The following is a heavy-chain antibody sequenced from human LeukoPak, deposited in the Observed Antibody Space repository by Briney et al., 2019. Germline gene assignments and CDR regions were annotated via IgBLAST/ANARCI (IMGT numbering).Heavy chain of an antibody. V-gene: IGHV1-2*02. CDR3: ARVFLTGWSGLGY. CDR2: INPNSGGT. J-gene: IGHJ4*02. CDR1: GYTFTGYY. Sequence: GASVKVSCKASGYTFTGYYMHWVRQAPGQGLEWMGWINPNSGGTNYAQKFQGRVTMTRDTSISTAYMELSRLRSDDTAVYYCARVFLTGWSGLGYWGQGTLVTVSS. D-gene: IGHD3-10*02.